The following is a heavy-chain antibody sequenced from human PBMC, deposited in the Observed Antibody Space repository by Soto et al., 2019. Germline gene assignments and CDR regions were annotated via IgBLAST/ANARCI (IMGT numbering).Heavy chain of an antibody. CDR2: ISAYNGNT. J-gene: IGHJ5*02. CDR3: ARIAAAGHANWFDP. Sequence: GASVKVSCKASGYTFTSYGITWVRQAPGQGLEWMGWISAYNGNTNYAQKLQGRVTMTTDTSTSTAYMELRSLRSDDTAVYYFARIAAAGHANWFDPWGQGTLVTVSS. CDR1: GYTFTSYG. D-gene: IGHD6-13*01. V-gene: IGHV1-18*01.